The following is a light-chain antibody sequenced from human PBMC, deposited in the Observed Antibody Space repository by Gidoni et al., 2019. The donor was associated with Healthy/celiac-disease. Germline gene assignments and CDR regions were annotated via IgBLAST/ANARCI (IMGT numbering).Light chain of an antibody. J-gene: IGKJ1*01. CDR2: WAS. CDR3: QQYYSTPLWT. Sequence: DIVMTHSPDSLAGSLGERATINCKSSQSVLYSSNNKNYLAWYQQKPGQPPKLLIYWASTRESGVPDRFSGSGSGTDFTLTISSLQAEDVAVYYCQQYYSTPLWTFGRGTKVEIK. V-gene: IGKV4-1*01. CDR1: QSVLYSSNNKNY.